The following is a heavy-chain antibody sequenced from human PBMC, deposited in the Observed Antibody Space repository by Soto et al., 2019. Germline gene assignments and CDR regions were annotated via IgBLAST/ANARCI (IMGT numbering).Heavy chain of an antibody. D-gene: IGHD4-4*01. J-gene: IGHJ6*02. CDR1: GGYFSGYD. Sequence: PSETLSLTYAVYGGYFSGYDWSWLRQHPGKGLEWIGEINHSGSTNYNPSLKSRVTISVDTSKNQFSLKLSSVTAADTAVYYCARASHGNSWRYYYGMDVWGQGTTVTVSS. CDR2: INHSGST. V-gene: IGHV4-34*01. CDR3: ARASHGNSWRYYYGMDV.